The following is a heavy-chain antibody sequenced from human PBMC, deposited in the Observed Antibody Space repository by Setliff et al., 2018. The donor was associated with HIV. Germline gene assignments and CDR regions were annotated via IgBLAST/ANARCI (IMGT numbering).Heavy chain of an antibody. CDR3: AKGAGFYGDYTFDY. Sequence: SETLSLTCTVSGASITSHYWSWIRQSPGRELELIGYIYSTGSTNYNPSLQSRVSVSMDASKNTFSLKVTSVTSADTAVYYCAKGAGFYGDYTFDYWGQENLVTV. D-gene: IGHD4-17*01. CDR1: GASITSHY. J-gene: IGHJ4*02. CDR2: IYSTGST. V-gene: IGHV4-59*11.